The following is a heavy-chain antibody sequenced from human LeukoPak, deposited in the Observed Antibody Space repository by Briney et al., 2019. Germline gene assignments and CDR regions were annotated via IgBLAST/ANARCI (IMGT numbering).Heavy chain of an antibody. Sequence: GGSLRLSCAASGFTFDDYAMHWVRQAPGKGLEWVSGISWNSGSIGYADSVKGRFAISRDNAKNSLYLQMNSLRAEDTALYYCAKAPRESYYGVDYWGQGTLVTVSS. J-gene: IGHJ4*02. CDR2: ISWNSGSI. D-gene: IGHD1-26*01. V-gene: IGHV3-9*01. CDR1: GFTFDDYA. CDR3: AKAPRESYYGVDY.